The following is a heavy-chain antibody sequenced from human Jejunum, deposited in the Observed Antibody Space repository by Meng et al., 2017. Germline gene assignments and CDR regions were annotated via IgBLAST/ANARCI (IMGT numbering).Heavy chain of an antibody. D-gene: IGHD1-26*01. CDR2: MYYYGNP. Sequence: GSLRLSCTVSGGSISSIYYWGWIRQPPGKGLELIGTMYYYGNPYYSPSLKSRLTMSVDTSKNQFSLKLSSVTAADTAVYYCARDLDNGSHFSSWAFDIWGQGTMVTVSS. CDR3: ARDLDNGSHFSSWAFDI. CDR1: GGSISSIYY. J-gene: IGHJ3*02. V-gene: IGHV4-39*07.